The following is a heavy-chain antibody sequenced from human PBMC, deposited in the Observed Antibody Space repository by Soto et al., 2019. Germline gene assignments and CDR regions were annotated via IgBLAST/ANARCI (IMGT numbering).Heavy chain of an antibody. CDR1: GFTFSNAW. Sequence: GGSLRLSCAASGFTFSNAWMSWVRQAPGKGLEWVGRIKSKTDGGTTDYAAPVKGRFTISRDDSKNTLYPQMNSLKTEDTAVYYCTTDPTQYYYDSSGYYHTWDYWGQGTLVTVSS. V-gene: IGHV3-15*01. J-gene: IGHJ4*02. D-gene: IGHD3-22*01. CDR3: TTDPTQYYYDSSGYYHTWDY. CDR2: IKSKTDGGTT.